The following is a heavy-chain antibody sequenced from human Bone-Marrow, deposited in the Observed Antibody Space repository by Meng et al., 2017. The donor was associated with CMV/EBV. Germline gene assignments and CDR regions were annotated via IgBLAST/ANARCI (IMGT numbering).Heavy chain of an antibody. CDR2: ISYDGTNE. Sequence: GGSLRLSCAASGFSFSSYTIHWVRQAPGKGLEWVTLISYDGTNEFYADSVKGRFTISRDNSKNTLFLQMSSLRTEDTAVYYCATLLRRGWYGHAMDAWGQGTTVTVSS. V-gene: IGHV3-30-3*01. J-gene: IGHJ6*02. CDR1: GFSFSSYT. D-gene: IGHD6-19*01. CDR3: ATLLRRGWYGHAMDA.